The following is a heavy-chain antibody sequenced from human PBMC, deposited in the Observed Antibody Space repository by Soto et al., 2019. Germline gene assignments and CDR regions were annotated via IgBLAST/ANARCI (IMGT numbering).Heavy chain of an antibody. CDR1: GFTFSSYA. CDR3: AKGLAARAGYYYYGMDV. D-gene: IGHD6-6*01. J-gene: IGHJ6*02. CDR2: ISGSGGST. Sequence: GGSLRLSCAASGFTFSSYAMSWVRQAPGKGLEWVSAISGSGGSTYYADSVKGRFTISRDNSKNTLYLQMNSLRAEDTAIYYCAKGLAARAGYYYYGMDVWGQGTTVTVSS. V-gene: IGHV3-23*01.